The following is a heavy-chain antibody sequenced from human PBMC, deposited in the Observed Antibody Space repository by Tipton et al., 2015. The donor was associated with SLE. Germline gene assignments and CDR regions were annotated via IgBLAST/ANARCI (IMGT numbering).Heavy chain of an antibody. CDR1: GGSISSHY. J-gene: IGHJ4*02. Sequence: LRLSCTVSGGSISSHYWSWVRQPPGKGLEWIGYIYYSGSTNYNPSLKSRVTISVDTSKNQFSLRLSSVTAADTAIYYCARSDSDYDTPDYWGQGTLVTVSS. CDR3: ARSDSDYDTPDY. CDR2: IYYSGST. D-gene: IGHD5-12*01. V-gene: IGHV4-59*11.